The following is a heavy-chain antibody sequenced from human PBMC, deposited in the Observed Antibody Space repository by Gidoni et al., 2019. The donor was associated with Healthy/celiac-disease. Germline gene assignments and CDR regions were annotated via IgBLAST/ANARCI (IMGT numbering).Heavy chain of an antibody. CDR2: IYYSGST. J-gene: IGHJ6*02. CDR3: ARQTAAKVVGGMDV. V-gene: IGHV4-59*08. CDR1: GGSISSYY. D-gene: IGHD6-13*01. Sequence: QVQLQESGPGLVRPSEPLSLTRTVSGGSISSYYWTWIRQPPGKGLEWIGYIYYSGSTNYNPSLKSRVTISVDTSKNQFSLKLSSVTAADTAVYYCARQTAAKVVGGMDVWGQGTTVTVSS.